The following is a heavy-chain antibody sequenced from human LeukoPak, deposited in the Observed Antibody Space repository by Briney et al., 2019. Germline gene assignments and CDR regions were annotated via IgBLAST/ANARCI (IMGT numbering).Heavy chain of an antibody. J-gene: IGHJ6*04. CDR2: ISSSGSTI. CDR3: AELGITMIGCV. Sequence: GGSLRLSCAASGFTVSRYEMSWVRQAPGKGLEWVSYISSSGSTIYYADSVEGRFISCSNTAKNSFYLQMNRLRAEDTAVYYCAELGITMIGCVWGKGTTVTISS. CDR1: GFTVSRYE. V-gene: IGHV3-48*03. D-gene: IGHD3-10*02.